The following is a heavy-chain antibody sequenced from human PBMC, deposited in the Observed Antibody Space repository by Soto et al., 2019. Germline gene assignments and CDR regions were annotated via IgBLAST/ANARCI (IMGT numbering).Heavy chain of an antibody. CDR3: AKDGMVRGAGYYYYGMDV. V-gene: IGHV3-30*18. CDR1: GFTFSSYG. Sequence: GGSLRLSCAASGFTFSSYGMHWVRQAPGKGLEWVAVISYDGSNKYYADSVKGRFTISRDNSKNTLYLQMNSLRAEDTAVYYCAKDGMVRGAGYYYYGMDVWGQGTTVTVS. CDR2: ISYDGSNK. D-gene: IGHD3-10*01. J-gene: IGHJ6*02.